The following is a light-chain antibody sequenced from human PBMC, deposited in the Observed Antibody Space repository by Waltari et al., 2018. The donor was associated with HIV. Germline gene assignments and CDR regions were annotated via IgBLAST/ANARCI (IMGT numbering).Light chain of an antibody. CDR2: DDN. CDR3: QVWDSTGDHPV. CDR1: NIGGKD. V-gene: IGLV3-21*02. Sequence: SYVLTQPPSVSVAPGLTARVTCRGNNIGGKDVQWYQQKPGQAPVLVLYDDNDRPSGIPERFSGSNSGNTATLTINRLEAGDEADYYCQVWDSTGDHPVFGGGTKLTVL. J-gene: IGLJ3*02.